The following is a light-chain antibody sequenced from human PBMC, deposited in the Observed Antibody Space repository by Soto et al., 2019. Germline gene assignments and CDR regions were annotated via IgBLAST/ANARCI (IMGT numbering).Light chain of an antibody. CDR3: QQYGTSPRIT. CDR1: QSVSSY. V-gene: IGKV3-20*01. J-gene: IGKJ5*01. CDR2: GAS. Sequence: EIVLTQSPGTLSLSPGERATLSCRASQSVSSYLAWYQQKPGQAPRLLIYGASSRATGIPDRFSGSGSGTDFTLTSTRLEPEDFALYYCQQYGTSPRITFGQGTRLEIK.